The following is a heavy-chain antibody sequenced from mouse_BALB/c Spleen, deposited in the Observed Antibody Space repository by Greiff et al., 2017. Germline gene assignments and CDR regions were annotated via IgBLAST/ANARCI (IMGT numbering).Heavy chain of an antibody. CDR3: TRDQDGNFYFDY. CDR1: GFTFSSYT. D-gene: IGHD2-1*01. Sequence: EVMLVESGGGLVKPGGSLKLSCAASGFTFSSYTMSWVRQTPEKRLEWVATISSGGSYTYYPDSVKGRFTISRDNAKNTLYLQMSSLKSEDTAMYYCTRDQDGNFYFDYWGQGTTLTVSA. CDR2: ISSGGSYT. J-gene: IGHJ2*01. V-gene: IGHV5-6-4*01.